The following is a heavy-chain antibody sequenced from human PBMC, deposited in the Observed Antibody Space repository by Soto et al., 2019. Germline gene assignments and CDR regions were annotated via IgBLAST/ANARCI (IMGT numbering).Heavy chain of an antibody. J-gene: IGHJ3*01. CDR3: ARSVVRVATAVNAFDL. Sequence: QLVESGGGQVKPGDSLRLSCAASGFTFTTYTMNWLRQAPGQGLEWVSAITSSSTYIFYADSVRGRFTISRDNAKNSLSLQVASLKAEDTAVYYCARSVVRVATAVNAFDLWGQGTLVTVSS. CDR1: GFTFTTYT. V-gene: IGHV3-21*01. D-gene: IGHD5-12*01. CDR2: ITSSSTYI.